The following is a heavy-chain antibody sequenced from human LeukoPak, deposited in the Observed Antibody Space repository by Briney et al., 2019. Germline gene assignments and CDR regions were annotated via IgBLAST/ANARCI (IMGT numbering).Heavy chain of an antibody. D-gene: IGHD2-21*02. CDR2: IYTSGST. V-gene: IGHV4-61*02. J-gene: IGHJ3*02. CDR1: GGSISSGSYY. CDR3: ARGRPYCGGDCGKTASDAFDI. Sequence: SETLSLTCTVSGGSISSGSYYWSWIRQPAGKGLEWIGRIYTSGSTNYNPSLKSRVTISVDTSKNQFSLKLSSVTAADTGVYYCARGRPYCGGDCGKTASDAFDIWGQGTMVTVSS.